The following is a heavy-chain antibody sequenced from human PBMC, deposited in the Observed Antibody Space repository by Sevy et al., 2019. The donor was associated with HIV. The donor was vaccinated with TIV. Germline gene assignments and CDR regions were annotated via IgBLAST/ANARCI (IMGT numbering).Heavy chain of an antibody. CDR2: TYYRSKWYN. D-gene: IGHD1-26*01. J-gene: IGHJ5*02. CDR3: ATGIPEWELGGHWFDP. CDR1: GDSVSSNSAA. V-gene: IGHV6-1*01. Sequence: QSQTLSLTCAISGDSVSSNSAAWNWIRQSPSRGLEWLGRTYYRSKWYNDYAVSVKSRISINPDTSKNQFSLQLNSVTPEDMAVYYCATGIPEWELGGHWFDPWGQGTLVTVSS.